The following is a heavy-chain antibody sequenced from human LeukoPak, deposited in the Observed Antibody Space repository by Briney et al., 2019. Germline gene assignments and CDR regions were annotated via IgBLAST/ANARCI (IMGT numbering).Heavy chain of an antibody. CDR3: TRRVSTTRWFDP. D-gene: IGHD2-15*01. V-gene: IGHV3-74*01. Sequence: PGGSLRLSCAASGCTFSSYWMHWVRQAPGKGLVWVSRIKSDGSTTNYADSVKGRFTISRDNAENTLYLQMNSLRVEDTAVYYCTRRVSTTRWFDPWGQGTLVTVSS. J-gene: IGHJ5*02. CDR1: GCTFSSYW. CDR2: IKSDGSTT.